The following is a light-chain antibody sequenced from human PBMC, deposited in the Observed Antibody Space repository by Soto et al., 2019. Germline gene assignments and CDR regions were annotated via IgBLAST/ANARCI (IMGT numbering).Light chain of an antibody. CDR3: SSYSKTSPVI. Sequence: QSALTQPASMSGSPGQSITISCTGTSSDVGGYGYVSWYQQHPGKPPKLMIYDVSDRPSGVSNRFSGSKSCNTASLTISGLQAEDDADYYCSSYSKTSPVIFGGGTKLTVL. V-gene: IGLV2-14*03. J-gene: IGLJ2*01. CDR2: DVS. CDR1: SSDVGGYGY.